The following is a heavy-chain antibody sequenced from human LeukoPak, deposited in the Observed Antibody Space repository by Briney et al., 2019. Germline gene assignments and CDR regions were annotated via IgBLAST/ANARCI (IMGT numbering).Heavy chain of an antibody. CDR3: ARDPGPGTFDY. J-gene: IGHJ4*02. V-gene: IGHV4-59*01. CDR1: GGSISSYY. D-gene: IGHD1-14*01. Sequence: MTSETLSLTCTVSGGSISSYYWSWIRQPPGKGLEWIGYIYYSGSTNYNPSLKSRVTISVDTSKNQFSLKLSSVTAADTAVYYCARDPGPGTFDYWGQGTLVTVSS. CDR2: IYYSGST.